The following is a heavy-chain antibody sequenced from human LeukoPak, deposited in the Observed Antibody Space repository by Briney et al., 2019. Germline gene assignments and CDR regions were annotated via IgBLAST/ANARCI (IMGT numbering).Heavy chain of an antibody. V-gene: IGHV1-18*01. J-gene: IGHJ4*02. CDR2: VSAYNGNT. CDR3: ARDRVGATIDY. CDR1: GYTFTSYG. D-gene: IGHD1-26*01. Sequence: HRASVKVSCKASGYTFTSYGISWVRQAPGQGLEWMGWVSAYNGNTNYAQKLQGRVTMTTDTSTSTAYMELRSLRSDDTAVYYCARDRVGATIDYWGQGTLVTVSS.